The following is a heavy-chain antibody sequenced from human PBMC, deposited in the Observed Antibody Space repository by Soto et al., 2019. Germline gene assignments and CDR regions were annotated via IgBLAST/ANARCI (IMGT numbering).Heavy chain of an antibody. J-gene: IGHJ4*02. D-gene: IGHD2-2*01. CDR1: GFTFSSYG. Sequence: QVQLVESGGGVVQPGRALRLSCAASGFTFSSYGMHWVRQAPGKGLEWVAVISYDGSNKYYADSVKGRFTISRDNSKNTLYLQMNSLKAEDTAVYYCAKGKSGGLVVPAAIVDWGQGTLVTVSS. CDR2: ISYDGSNK. CDR3: AKGKSGGLVVPAAIVD. V-gene: IGHV3-30*18.